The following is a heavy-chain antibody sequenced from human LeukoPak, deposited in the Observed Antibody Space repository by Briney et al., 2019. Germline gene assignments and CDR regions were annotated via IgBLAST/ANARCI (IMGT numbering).Heavy chain of an antibody. CDR2: IYYSGST. CDR3: ARSGSYAAAGDY. V-gene: IGHV4-59*08. CDR1: GGSISSYY. Sequence: SGTLSLTCTVSGGSISSYYLNWIRRPPGKGLEWIGYIYYSGSTNYNPSLKSRVTISLDTPKNQFSLKLSSVTAADTAVYYCARSGSYAAAGDYWGQGTLVTVSS. J-gene: IGHJ4*02. D-gene: IGHD2-15*01.